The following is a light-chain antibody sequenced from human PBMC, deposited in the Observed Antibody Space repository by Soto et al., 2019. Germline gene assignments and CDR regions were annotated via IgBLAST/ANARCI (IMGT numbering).Light chain of an antibody. CDR2: GAS. CDR1: QRLSSN. V-gene: IGKV3-15*01. J-gene: IGKJ1*01. Sequence: EIVLTQSPVTLSVSPGERVTLSCRASQRLSSNLAWYQQRPGQAPRLLIYGASIRATDIPPRFIGSGSGTEFTLTISSLQSEDFAVYYCQQYINWPRTFGQGTKVDIK. CDR3: QQYINWPRT.